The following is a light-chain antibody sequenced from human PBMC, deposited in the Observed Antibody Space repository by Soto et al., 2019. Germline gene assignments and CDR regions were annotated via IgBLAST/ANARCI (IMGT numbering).Light chain of an antibody. Sequence: EIVLTQSPGTLSLSPGERATLSCRASQSISSSYLAWYQQKPGQAPRLLIYGASNRATGIPDRFSGSGSGTDFTLTISRLEPEDFAVYYCHHYGSSPPVTFGPGTKVDIK. CDR1: QSISSSY. J-gene: IGKJ3*01. CDR2: GAS. V-gene: IGKV3-20*01. CDR3: HHYGSSPPVT.